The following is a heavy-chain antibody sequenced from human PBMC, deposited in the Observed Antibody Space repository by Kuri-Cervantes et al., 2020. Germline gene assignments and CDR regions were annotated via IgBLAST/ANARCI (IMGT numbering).Heavy chain of an antibody. J-gene: IGHJ3*02. Sequence: ASVKVSCKASGYTFTSYGISWVRQAPGQGLEWMGWISAYNGNTNYAQKLQGGVTMTTDTSTSTAYMELRSLRSDDTAVYYCARDSTRSYGDLRRGAFDIWGQGTMVTVSS. CDR3: ARDSTRSYGDLRRGAFDI. CDR1: GYTFTSYG. CDR2: ISAYNGNT. D-gene: IGHD4-17*01. V-gene: IGHV1-18*01.